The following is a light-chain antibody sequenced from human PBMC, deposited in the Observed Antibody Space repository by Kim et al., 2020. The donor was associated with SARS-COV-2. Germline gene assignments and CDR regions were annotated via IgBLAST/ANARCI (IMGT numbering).Light chain of an antibody. V-gene: IGKV1D-12*01. Sequence: ASVGDRVTITCRASQAIGSWVAWYQQKPGRAPKLLIYAASSLQSGVPSRFSGSGSGTNFTLTVTSLQPVDFATYYCQKTNTFPLTFGGGTKVDIK. CDR1: QAIGSW. CDR2: AAS. J-gene: IGKJ4*01. CDR3: QKTNTFPLT.